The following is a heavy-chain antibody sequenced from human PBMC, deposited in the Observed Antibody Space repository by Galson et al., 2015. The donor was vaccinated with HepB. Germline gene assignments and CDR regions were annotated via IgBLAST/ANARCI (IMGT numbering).Heavy chain of an antibody. Sequence: SLRLSCAASGFTVRANYITWVRQAPGKGPDWVSIISGGGTTNYIDSVKGRFSISRDESKHTVYLHMNPLSAEDTAVYYWARGRGPSHPYSFDYWGQGTMGTVS. D-gene: IGHD3-10*01. J-gene: IGHJ4*02. CDR3: ARGRGPSHPYSFDY. CDR1: GFTVRANY. CDR2: ISGGGTT. V-gene: IGHV3-53*01.